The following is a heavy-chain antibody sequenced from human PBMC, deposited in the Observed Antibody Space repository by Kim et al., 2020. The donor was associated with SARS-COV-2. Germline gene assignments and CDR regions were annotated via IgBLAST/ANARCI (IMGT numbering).Heavy chain of an antibody. CDR1: GFTFSSYA. V-gene: IGHV3-23*01. CDR2: ISGSGGST. Sequence: GGSLRLSCGASGFTFSSYAMSWVRQAPGKGLEWVSGISGSGGSTNYADSVKGRFTISRDNSKNTLYLQMNSLRAEDTAVYYCAKKQLYFGGPWGMDVWGQGTTVTVSS. CDR3: AKKQLYFGGPWGMDV. J-gene: IGHJ6*02. D-gene: IGHD3-10*01.